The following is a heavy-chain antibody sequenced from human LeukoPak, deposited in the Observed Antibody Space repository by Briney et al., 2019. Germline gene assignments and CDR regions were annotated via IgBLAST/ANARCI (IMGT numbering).Heavy chain of an antibody. V-gene: IGHV1-18*01. CDR3: ARGYYDILTGYYLFDY. D-gene: IGHD3-9*01. Sequence: ASVKVSCKASGYTFTSYGISWVRQAPGHGLEWMGWSSAYNGNTNYAQKLQGRVTMTTDTSTSTAYMELRSLRSDDTAVYYCARGYYDILTGYYLFDYWGQGTLVTVSS. CDR1: GYTFTSYG. CDR2: SSAYNGNT. J-gene: IGHJ4*02.